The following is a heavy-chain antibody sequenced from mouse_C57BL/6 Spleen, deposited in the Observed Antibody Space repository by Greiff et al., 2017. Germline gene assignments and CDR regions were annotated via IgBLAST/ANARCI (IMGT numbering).Heavy chain of an antibody. CDR2: IDPSASYT. V-gene: IGHV1-50*01. CDR1: GYTFTSYW. D-gene: IGHD2-3*01. J-gene: IGHJ4*01. CDR3: ARSDGYSYAMDY. Sequence: QVQLQQPGAELVKPGASVKLSCKASGYTFTSYWMQWVNQRPGQGLEWIGEIDPSASYTNYNQKFKGKATLTVDTSSSTAYMQLSSLTSEDSAVYYCARSDGYSYAMDYWGQGTSVTVSS.